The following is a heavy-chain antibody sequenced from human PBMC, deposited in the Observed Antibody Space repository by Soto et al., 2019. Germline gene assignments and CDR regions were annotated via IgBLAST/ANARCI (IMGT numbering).Heavy chain of an antibody. CDR3: ATAKLLLPWLFDY. V-gene: IGHV3-66*01. J-gene: IGHJ4*02. D-gene: IGHD2-15*01. CDR1: GFTVSSNY. Sequence: GALRLSCAASGFTVSSNYMSWVRQAPGKGLEWVSVIYSGGSTYYADSVKDRFIISRDDSKNTLFLQMNSLRAEDTAVYYCATAKLLLPWLFDYWGQGTLVTVSS. CDR2: IYSGGST.